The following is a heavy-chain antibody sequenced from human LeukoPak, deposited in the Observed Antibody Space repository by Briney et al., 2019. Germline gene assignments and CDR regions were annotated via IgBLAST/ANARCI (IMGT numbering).Heavy chain of an antibody. CDR3: ARGLNGWFDP. CDR2: ISYDGSNK. CDR1: GFTFSSYG. Sequence: GRSLRLSCAASGFTFSSYGMHWVRQAPGKGLEWVAVISYDGSNKYYADSVKGRFTISRDNSKNTLYLQMNSLRAEDTAVYYCARGLNGWFDPWGQGTLVTVSS. V-gene: IGHV3-30*03. D-gene: IGHD1-1*01. J-gene: IGHJ5*02.